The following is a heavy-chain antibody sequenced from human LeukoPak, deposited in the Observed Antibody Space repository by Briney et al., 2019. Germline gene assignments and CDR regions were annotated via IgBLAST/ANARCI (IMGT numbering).Heavy chain of an antibody. CDR3: ARPLGSGTNAFDI. Sequence: PSEALSLTCTVSGGSISSSSYYWGWIRQPPGKGLEWIGSIYYSGSTYYNPSLKSRVTISVDTSKNQFSLKLSSVTAADTAVYYCARPLGSGTNAFDIWGQGTMVTVSS. V-gene: IGHV4-39*01. J-gene: IGHJ3*02. CDR2: IYYSGST. D-gene: IGHD1-26*01. CDR1: GGSISSSSYY.